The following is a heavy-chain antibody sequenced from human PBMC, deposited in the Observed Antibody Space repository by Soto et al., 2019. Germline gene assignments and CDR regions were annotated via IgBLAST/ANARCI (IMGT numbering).Heavy chain of an antibody. J-gene: IGHJ4*02. CDR1: GASISSYY. CDR3: ATLEMATYYYFDY. D-gene: IGHD5-12*01. V-gene: IGHV4-59*01. Sequence: SETLSLTCTVSGASISSYYWSWIRQPPGKGLEWIGYIYFSGSTNYSPSLKSRVTISVDTSKNQFSLNLSSVTAADTAVYYCATLEMATYYYFDYWGQGTLVTVSS. CDR2: IYFSGST.